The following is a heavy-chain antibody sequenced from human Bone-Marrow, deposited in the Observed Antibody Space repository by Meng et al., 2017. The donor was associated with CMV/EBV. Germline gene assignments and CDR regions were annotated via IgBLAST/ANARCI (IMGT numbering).Heavy chain of an antibody. Sequence: GSLRLSCTVSGYSISSGYYWGWIRQPPGKGLEWIGSIYHSGSTYYNPSLKSRVTISVDTSKNQFTLKLSSVTAADTAVYYCARTAVVGTVDYWGQGTLVTVSS. CDR1: GYSISSGYY. CDR3: ARTAVVGTVDY. D-gene: IGHD6-19*01. J-gene: IGHJ4*02. V-gene: IGHV4-38-2*02. CDR2: IYHSGST.